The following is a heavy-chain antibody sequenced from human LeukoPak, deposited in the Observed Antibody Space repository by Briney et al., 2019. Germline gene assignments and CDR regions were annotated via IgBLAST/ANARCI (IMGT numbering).Heavy chain of an antibody. Sequence: PSETLSLTCTVSGVFSSSSYWSWIRQPPGKGLEWIGYIFYTGDSNHNPSFKSRVSISLDTSKDQISLKLYSVTAADTAVYYCARHRFASPLDSWGQGTLVTVSS. V-gene: IGHV4-59*08. D-gene: IGHD2-21*01. CDR1: GVFSSSSY. CDR2: IFYTGDS. J-gene: IGHJ4*02. CDR3: ARHRFASPLDS.